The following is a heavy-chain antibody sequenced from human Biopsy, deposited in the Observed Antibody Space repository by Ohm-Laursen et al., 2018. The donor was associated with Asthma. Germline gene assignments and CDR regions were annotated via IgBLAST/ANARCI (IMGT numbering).Heavy chain of an antibody. J-gene: IGHJ4*02. V-gene: IGHV1-69*13. CDR2: IIPIFGTP. CDR1: GGTFNSDA. CDR3: ARSYCGGDCFSPFDY. D-gene: IGHD2-21*01. Sequence: ASVKVSYKASGGTFNSDAISWVRQAPGQGLEWMGGIIPIFGTPSYAQNFQSRLTITADDSTSTVYMELSSLRSEDTAMYYCARSYCGGDCFSPFDYWGQGTLVTVSS.